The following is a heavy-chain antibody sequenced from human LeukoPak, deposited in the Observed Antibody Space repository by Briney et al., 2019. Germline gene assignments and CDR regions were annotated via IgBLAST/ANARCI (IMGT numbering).Heavy chain of an antibody. V-gene: IGHV1-46*01. CDR1: GYTFTSYY. D-gene: IGHD4-17*01. CDR2: INPSGGST. CDR3: ASYAYGDYVLTG. Sequence: ASVKVSCKASGYTFTSYYMHWVRQAPGQGLEWMGIINPSGGSTSYAQKFQGRVTMTRDTSTSTVYMELSSLRSEDTAVYYCASYAYGDYVLTGWGQGTLVTVSS. J-gene: IGHJ4*02.